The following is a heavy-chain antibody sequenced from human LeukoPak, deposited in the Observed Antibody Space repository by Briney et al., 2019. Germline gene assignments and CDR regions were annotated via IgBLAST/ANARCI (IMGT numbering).Heavy chain of an antibody. CDR3: XXXXXXYYGMDV. Sequence: PSETLSLTCAVSGGSISSGGYSWSWIRQPPGKGLEWIGYIYHSGSTYYNPSLKSRVTISVDRSKNQFSLKLRSVTAPATALYXXXXXXXXYYGMDVWGQGTTVTVSS. CDR2: IYHSGST. CDR1: GGSISSGGYS. J-gene: IGHJ6*02. V-gene: IGHV4-30-2*01.